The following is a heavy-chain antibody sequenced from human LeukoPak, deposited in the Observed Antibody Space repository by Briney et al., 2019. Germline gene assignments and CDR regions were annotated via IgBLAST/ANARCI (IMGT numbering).Heavy chain of an antibody. V-gene: IGHV1-69*05. J-gene: IGHJ4*02. CDR3: ARDSYIVTATSLDY. D-gene: IGHD6-25*01. Sequence: ASVKLSCKASGGTFSSYDISWVRQAPGQGLEWMGRIIPIVGTANYAQKFQGRVTITTDESTSTAYMELSSLRSEDTAVYYCARDSYIVTATSLDYWGPGTLVTVSS. CDR1: GGTFSSYD. CDR2: IIPIVGTA.